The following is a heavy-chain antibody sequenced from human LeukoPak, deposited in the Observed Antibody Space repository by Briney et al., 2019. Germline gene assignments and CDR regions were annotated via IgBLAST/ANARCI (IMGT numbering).Heavy chain of an antibody. Sequence: GGSLRLSCAASGYRFNNYAIHWFRQAPGKGLEYVSGINNNGDSTYYANSVKGRFTISRDNSKNTLFLQMGSLTSEDTAVYYCARDYQAGFTGPGGDFWGQGTLVTVSS. CDR3: ARDYQAGFTGPGGDF. J-gene: IGHJ4*02. CDR2: INNNGDST. V-gene: IGHV3-64*01. CDR1: GYRFNNYA. D-gene: IGHD3-9*01.